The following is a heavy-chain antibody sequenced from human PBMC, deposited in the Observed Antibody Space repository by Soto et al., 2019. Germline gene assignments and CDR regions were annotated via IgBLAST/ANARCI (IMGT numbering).Heavy chain of an antibody. J-gene: IGHJ6*01. CDR2: ISWDSDGI. CDR3: VINTTGGRGAVAGNVPDYYYAMDV. D-gene: IGHD6-19*01. CDR1: GFTFDDHA. Sequence: EVQLVESGGGLVQPGRSLRLSCEASGFTFDDHAMHWVRQVPGKGLEWVSCISWDSDGIGYADSVKGRFTISRDNAKNSLYLQMTSLRPEDSALYYCVINTTGGRGAVAGNVPDYYYAMDVWGHGTTVTVSS. V-gene: IGHV3-9*01.